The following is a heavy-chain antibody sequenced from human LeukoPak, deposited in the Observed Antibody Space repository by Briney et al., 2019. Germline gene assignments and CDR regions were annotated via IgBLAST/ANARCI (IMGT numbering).Heavy chain of an antibody. J-gene: IGHJ3*02. CDR2: IYPGDSDT. D-gene: IGHD2-15*01. CDR3: ARRQYCSGGDCYSGAFDI. Sequence: PGESLKISCKSSGYSFNTYWIAWVRQMPGKGLEWMGIIYPGDSDTRYSPPFQGQVSISADKSINTAYLQWSSLKASDTAIYYCARRQYCSGGDCYSGAFDIWGQGTMVTVSS. CDR1: GYSFNTYW. V-gene: IGHV5-51*01.